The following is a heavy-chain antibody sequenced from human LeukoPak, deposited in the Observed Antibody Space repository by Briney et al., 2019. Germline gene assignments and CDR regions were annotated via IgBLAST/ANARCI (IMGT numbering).Heavy chain of an antibody. V-gene: IGHV1-69*13. CDR3: ARVAHPYYDSSGPSWSSAFDI. Sequence: ASVKVSCKASGYTFTGYYMHWVRQAPGQGLEWMGGIIPIFGTANYAQKFQGRVTITADESTSTAYMELGSLRSEDTAVYYCARVAHPYYDSSGPSWSSAFDIWGQGTMVTVSS. D-gene: IGHD3-22*01. CDR1: GYTFTGYY. CDR2: IIPIFGTA. J-gene: IGHJ3*02.